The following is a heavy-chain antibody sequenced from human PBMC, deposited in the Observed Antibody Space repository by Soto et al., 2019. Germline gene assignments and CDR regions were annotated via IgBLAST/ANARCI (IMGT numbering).Heavy chain of an antibody. V-gene: IGHV6-1*01. CDR3: ARGEQYSGRIFDY. D-gene: IGHD1-26*01. J-gene: IGHJ4*01. CDR1: GDSVSSNSAG. Sequence: SQTLSLTCAITGDSVSSNSAGWIWVRQSPSRGLEWLGRTYYRSKWYYEYAVSVRGRITINPDTSKKQYSLQLNSVTPEDTAVYFCARGEQYSGRIFDYWGQGTLVTVSS. CDR2: TYYRSKWYY.